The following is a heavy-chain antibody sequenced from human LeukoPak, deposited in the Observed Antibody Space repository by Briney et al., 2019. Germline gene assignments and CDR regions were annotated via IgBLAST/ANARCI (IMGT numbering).Heavy chain of an antibody. CDR1: GFTFSSYA. D-gene: IGHD1-26*01. J-gene: IGHJ4*02. V-gene: IGHV3-30-3*01. CDR2: ISYDGSNK. CDR3: ARGIVGATYGY. Sequence: AGGSLRLSCAASGFTFSSYAMHWVRPAPGKGLEWVAVISYDGSNKYYADSVKGRFTISRDNSKNTLYLQMNSLRAEDTAVYYCARGIVGATYGYWGQGTLVTVSS.